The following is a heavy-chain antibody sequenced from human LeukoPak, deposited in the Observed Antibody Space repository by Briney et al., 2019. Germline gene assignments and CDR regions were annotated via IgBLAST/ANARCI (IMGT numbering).Heavy chain of an antibody. J-gene: IGHJ4*02. V-gene: IGHV3-30*18. Sequence: GGSLRLSCAAPGFTFSSYGIHWVRQAPGKGLEWVAHISNEDYADSVKGRFTMSRDNSENTLYLQMNSLRAEDTAVYYCAKDQYVGSAAVAGDYWGQGTLVIVSS. D-gene: IGHD6-19*01. CDR3: AKDQYVGSAAVAGDY. CDR1: GFTFSSYG. CDR2: ISNE.